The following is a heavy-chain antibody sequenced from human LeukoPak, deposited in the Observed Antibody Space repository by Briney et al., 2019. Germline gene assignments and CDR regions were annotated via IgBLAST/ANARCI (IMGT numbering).Heavy chain of an antibody. CDR1: GGSFSGYY. CDR2: INHSGST. J-gene: IGHJ4*02. D-gene: IGHD6-19*01. V-gene: IGHV4-34*01. CDR3: ARTLQWLVRHAY. Sequence: SETLSLTCAVYGGSFSGYYWSWIRQPPGKGLEWIGEINHSGSTNYNPSLKSRVTISVDTSKNQFSLKLSSVTAADTAVYYCARTLQWLVRHAYGGQGTLVTVSS.